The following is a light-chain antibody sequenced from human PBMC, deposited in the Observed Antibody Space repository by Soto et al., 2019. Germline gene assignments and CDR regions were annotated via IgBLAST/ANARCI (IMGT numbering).Light chain of an antibody. Sequence: EIVLTQSPGTLSLSPGERATLSCRASQSVSSSYLAWYQQKPGQAPRLLIYGASSRATGIPDSFSGSGSGTDFTLTISRLEPEGFAVYYCQQYGSSLFTFGPGTKVDIK. J-gene: IGKJ3*01. V-gene: IGKV3-20*01. CDR1: QSVSSSY. CDR3: QQYGSSLFT. CDR2: GAS.